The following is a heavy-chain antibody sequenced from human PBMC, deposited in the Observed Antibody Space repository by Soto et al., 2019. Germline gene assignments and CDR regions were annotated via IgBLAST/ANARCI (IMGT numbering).Heavy chain of an antibody. J-gene: IGHJ6*02. CDR1: GFTFSNAW. V-gene: IGHV3-15*07. Sequence: PGGSLRLSCAASGFTFSNAWMNWVRQAPGKGLEWVGRIKSKTDGGTTDYAAPVKGRFTISRDDSKNTLYLQMNSLKTEDTAVYYCTTGITMVRGPSDYYYYGMDVWGQGTTVTVSS. CDR2: IKSKTDGGTT. D-gene: IGHD3-10*01. CDR3: TTGITMVRGPSDYYYYGMDV.